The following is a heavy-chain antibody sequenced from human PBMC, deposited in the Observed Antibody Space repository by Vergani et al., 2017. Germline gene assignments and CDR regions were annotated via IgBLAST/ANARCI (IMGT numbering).Heavy chain of an antibody. V-gene: IGHV3-11*01. CDR1: GFSFSDHY. Sequence: VQLLESGGGLVKPGGSLRLSCAASGFSFSDHYMTWIRQAPGKGLEWVSYISNSGNTIEYADSVKGRFSISRDNAKSSLFLQMDSLRAEDTAVYYCARDHRDYNNYPGTFDIWGQGSMVTVSS. J-gene: IGHJ3*02. CDR3: ARDHRDYNNYPGTFDI. D-gene: IGHD5-24*01. CDR2: ISNSGNTI.